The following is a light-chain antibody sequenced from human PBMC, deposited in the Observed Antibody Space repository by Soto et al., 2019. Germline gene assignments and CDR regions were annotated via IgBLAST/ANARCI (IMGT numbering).Light chain of an antibody. V-gene: IGKV3-11*01. CDR3: QQRSNWPQIT. Sequence: EIVLTQSPATLSLSPGERATLSCRACQSVSKYLAWYQQKPGQAPRLLIHDASNRATGIPARFSGSGSGTNFTLTISSLEPEDFGVYYCQQRSNWPQITFGGGTKVEIK. CDR1: QSVSKY. J-gene: IGKJ4*01. CDR2: DAS.